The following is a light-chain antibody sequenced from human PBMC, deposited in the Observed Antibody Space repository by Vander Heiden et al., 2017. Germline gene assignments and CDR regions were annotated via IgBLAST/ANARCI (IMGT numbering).Light chain of an antibody. CDR1: SGSIASNY. V-gene: IGLV6-57*01. Sequence: NLMLTQPHSVSESPGKTVTISCTRSSGSIASNYVQWYQQRPGSSPTTVIYEDNQRPSGVPDRFSGSSDSSSNSASLTISGLKTEDEADYYCQSYDSSNWVFGGGTKLTVL. J-gene: IGLJ3*02. CDR2: EDN. CDR3: QSYDSSNWV.